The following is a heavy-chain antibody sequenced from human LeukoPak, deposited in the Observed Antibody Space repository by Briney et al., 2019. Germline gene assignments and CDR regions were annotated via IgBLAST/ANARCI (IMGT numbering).Heavy chain of an antibody. CDR2: INTNTGNP. CDR3: ARVEYSSSSYDFDY. Sequence: ASVKVSCKASGYTFTSYDINWVRQAPGQGLEWMGWINTNTGNPTYAQGFTGRFVFSLDTSVSTAYLQISSLKAEDTAVYYCARVEYSSSSYDFDYWGQGTLVTVSS. V-gene: IGHV7-4-1*02. J-gene: IGHJ4*02. CDR1: GYTFTSYD. D-gene: IGHD6-6*01.